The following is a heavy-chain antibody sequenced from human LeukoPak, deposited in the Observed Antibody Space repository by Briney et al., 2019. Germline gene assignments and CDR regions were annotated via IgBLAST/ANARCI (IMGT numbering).Heavy chain of an antibody. CDR3: ARFYYDSSGYYYFDY. V-gene: IGHV4-59*01. CDR2: IYYSGST. J-gene: IGHJ4*02. Sequence: SETLSLTCTVSGGSISSYYWSWIRQPPGKGLEWIGYIYYSGSTNYNPTLKSRVTISVDTSKNQFSLKLSSVTAADTAVYYCARFYYDSSGYYYFDYWGQGTLVTVSS. D-gene: IGHD3-22*01. CDR1: GGSISSYY.